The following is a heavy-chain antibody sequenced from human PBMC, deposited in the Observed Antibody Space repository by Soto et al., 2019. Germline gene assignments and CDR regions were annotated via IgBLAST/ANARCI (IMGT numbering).Heavy chain of an antibody. V-gene: IGHV4-34*01. CDR1: GGSFSGYY. D-gene: IGHD2-15*01. CDR3: ARATQYCSGGSCYHLDY. Sequence: SETLSLTCAVLGGSFSGYYWSWIRQPPGKGLEWIGEINHSGSTYYNPSLKSRVTISVDTSKNQFSLKLSSVTAADTAVYYCARATQYCSGGSCYHLDYWGQGTLVTVSS. CDR2: INHSGST. J-gene: IGHJ4*02.